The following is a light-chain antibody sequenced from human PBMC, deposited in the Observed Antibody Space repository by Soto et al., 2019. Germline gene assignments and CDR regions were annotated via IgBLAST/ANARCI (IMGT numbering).Light chain of an antibody. Sequence: DIQMTQSPSTLSVSVGERLTITCRASQSSSTWLAWYQQKPGEAPQLLIYDASSLASGVPSRFRGSGSGTEFTLTISSLQPDDSGTYYCQQYNTYWETFGQGTKVEIK. CDR2: DAS. J-gene: IGKJ1*01. CDR1: QSSSTW. V-gene: IGKV1-5*01. CDR3: QQYNTYWET.